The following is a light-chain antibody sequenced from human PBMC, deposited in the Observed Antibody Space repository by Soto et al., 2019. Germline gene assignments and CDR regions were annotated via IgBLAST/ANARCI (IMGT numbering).Light chain of an antibody. Sequence: QSVLTQAPSVSGAPGQRVTISCTGSSSNIGAGYAVQWYQQLPGTGPKLLIYNNNNRPSGVPDRFSGPRSGTSASLAITGLRAEDEADYYCQSHDSSLSGFYVFGTGTKVTVL. J-gene: IGLJ1*01. CDR2: NNN. V-gene: IGLV1-40*01. CDR1: SSNIGAGYA. CDR3: QSHDSSLSGFYV.